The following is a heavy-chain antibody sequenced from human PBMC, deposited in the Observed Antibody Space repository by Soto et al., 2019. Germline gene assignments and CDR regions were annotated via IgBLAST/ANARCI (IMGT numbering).Heavy chain of an antibody. Sequence: PSETLSLTCTVSGGSISSSSYYWGWIRQPPGKGLEWIGSIYYSGSTYYNPSLKSRVTISVDTSKNQFSLKLSSVTAADTAVYYCARTLRGHDAFDIWGQGTMVTVSS. CDR1: GGSISSSSYY. V-gene: IGHV4-39*01. J-gene: IGHJ3*02. CDR3: ARTLRGHDAFDI. D-gene: IGHD4-17*01. CDR2: IYYSGST.